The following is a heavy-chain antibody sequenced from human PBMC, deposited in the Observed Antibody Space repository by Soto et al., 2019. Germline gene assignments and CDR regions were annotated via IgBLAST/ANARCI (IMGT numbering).Heavy chain of an antibody. CDR2: ISGSGANK. D-gene: IGHD3-3*01. CDR1: GFTFSDYA. V-gene: IGHV3-23*01. Sequence: GGSLRLSCAAAGFTFSDYAMNWVRQAPGKGLEWVSAISGSGANKYYADSVKGRFTISRDNSKNMLYLQMNSLRDEETAVYYCANGRFLEWLLPDNWFDPWGQGTLVTVSS. CDR3: ANGRFLEWLLPDNWFDP. J-gene: IGHJ5*02.